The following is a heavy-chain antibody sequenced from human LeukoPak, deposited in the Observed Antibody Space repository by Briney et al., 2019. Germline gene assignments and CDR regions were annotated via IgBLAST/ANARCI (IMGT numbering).Heavy chain of an antibody. CDR3: ARGRLATYYYFDD. CDR1: GYTFTGYY. V-gene: IGHV1-2*02. J-gene: IGHJ4*02. CDR2: INPNSGGT. D-gene: IGHD5-12*01. Sequence: ASVTVSCKASGYTFTGYYIHWVRQTPGQGLEWMGWINPNSGGTKYAQKFQGRVTMTRDTSISTAYMELSSLRSDEAAVYYCARGRLATYYYFDDWGQGTLVTVSS.